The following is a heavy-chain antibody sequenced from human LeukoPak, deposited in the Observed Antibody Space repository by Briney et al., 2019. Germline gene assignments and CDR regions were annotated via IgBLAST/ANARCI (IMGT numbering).Heavy chain of an antibody. Sequence: GGSLRLSCVAPGFTFSHYSMNWVRQAPGKGLEWVSYISGSSNTIYYADSVKGRFTISRDNAKNLLYLQMNSLRDEDTAVYYCAPHRDGSYPFDYWGQGTLVTVSS. CDR3: APHRDGSYPFDY. CDR1: GFTFSHYS. CDR2: ISGSSNTI. J-gene: IGHJ4*02. V-gene: IGHV3-48*02. D-gene: IGHD1-26*01.